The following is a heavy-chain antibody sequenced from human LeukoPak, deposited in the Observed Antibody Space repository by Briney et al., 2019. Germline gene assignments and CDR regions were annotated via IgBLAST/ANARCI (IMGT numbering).Heavy chain of an antibody. V-gene: IGHV4-39*06. CDR1: GGSISSSSYY. CDR2: IYYSGST. CDR3: ASPYGDNGYYDAFDL. D-gene: IGHD3-10*01. Sequence: PSETLSLTCTVSGGSISSSSYYWGWIRQPPGKGLEWIGSIYYSGSTYYNPSLKSRVTISVDMSKNQFPLKLRSVTAADTAVYYCASPYGDNGYYDAFDLWGQGTVVTVSS. J-gene: IGHJ3*01.